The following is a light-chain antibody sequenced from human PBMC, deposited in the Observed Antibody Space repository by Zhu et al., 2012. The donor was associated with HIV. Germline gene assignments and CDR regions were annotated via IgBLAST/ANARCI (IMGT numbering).Light chain of an antibody. V-gene: IGKV3D-20*02. CDR1: QTINSRY. CDR3: QQRSNWPLT. Sequence: DIVLTQSPGTLSLSPGERATLSCRASQTINSRYLAWYQQKPGQAPSLLIYGTSTRATGIPDRFSGSGSGTEFTLTISSLEPEDFALYYCQQRSNWPLTFGGGTKVEIK. J-gene: IGKJ4*01. CDR2: GTS.